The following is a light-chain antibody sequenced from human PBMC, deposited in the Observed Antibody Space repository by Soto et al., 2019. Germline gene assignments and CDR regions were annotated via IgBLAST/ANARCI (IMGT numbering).Light chain of an antibody. J-gene: IGKJ1*01. V-gene: IGKV3-11*01. CDR3: HQRSSWPWT. CDR2: DAS. CDR1: QSVSSY. Sequence: IMLTQSPATLSLSPGERATLSFRASQSVSSYLAWYQQKPGQAPRLLIYDASTRATGIPARFSGSGSGTDFTLTISSLEPEDFAVYYCHQRSSWPWTFGQGTKVDI.